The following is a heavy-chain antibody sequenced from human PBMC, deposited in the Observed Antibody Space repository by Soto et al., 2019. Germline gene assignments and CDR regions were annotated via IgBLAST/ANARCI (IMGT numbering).Heavy chain of an antibody. J-gene: IGHJ6*02. V-gene: IGHV4-61*01. CDR1: GGSVSSGSYY. CDR3: ARKGTRYYYGSGSYYNVLDV. CDR2: IYYSGST. Sequence: PSETLSLTXTVSGGSVSSGSYYWSWIRQPPGKGLEWIGYIYYSGSTNYNPSLKSRVTISVDTSKNQFSLKLSSVTAADTAVYYCARKGTRYYYGSGSYYNVLDVWGQGTTVTVSS. D-gene: IGHD3-10*01.